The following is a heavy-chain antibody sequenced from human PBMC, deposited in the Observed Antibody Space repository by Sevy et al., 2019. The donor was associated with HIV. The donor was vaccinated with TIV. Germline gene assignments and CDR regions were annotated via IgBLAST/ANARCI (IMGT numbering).Heavy chain of an antibody. CDR3: ARDPPSTAPFDY. CDR1: GFTFSNFW. CDR2: IKQDGSEN. V-gene: IGHV3-7*03. J-gene: IGHJ4*02. Sequence: GGSLRLSCAASGFTFSNFWMSWVRQAPGKGLEFVANIKQDGSENFHADSVKGRFTISRDNAKNSLFLQMENLRVEETAVYYCARDPPSTAPFDYWGQGTLVTVSS. D-gene: IGHD2-21*02.